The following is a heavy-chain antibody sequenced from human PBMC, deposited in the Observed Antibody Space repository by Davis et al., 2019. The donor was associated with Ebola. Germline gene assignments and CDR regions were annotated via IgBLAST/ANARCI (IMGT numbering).Heavy chain of an antibody. J-gene: IGHJ6*03. CDR3: ARQLAYYYYMDV. Sequence: GESLKISCKGSGYSFTSYWIGWVRQTPGKGLEWMGIIYPGDSDTRYRPSFQGQVTISADKPITTAYLQWSSLKASDTAMYYCARQLAYYYYMDVWGKGTTVTVSS. D-gene: IGHD6-13*01. V-gene: IGHV5-51*01. CDR1: GYSFTSYW. CDR2: IYPGDSDT.